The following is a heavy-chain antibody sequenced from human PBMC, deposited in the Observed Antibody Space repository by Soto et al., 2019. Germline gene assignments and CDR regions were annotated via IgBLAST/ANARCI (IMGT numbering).Heavy chain of an antibody. D-gene: IGHD2-2*02. CDR1: GFTFSSYW. CDR2: INSDGSST. J-gene: IGHJ2*01. Sequence: EVQLVESGGGLVQPGGSLRLSCAASGFTFSSYWMHWVRQAPGKGLVWVSRINSDGSSTSYADSVKGRFTISRDKAKNTLYLQMNSLRAEDTAVYYCARLYGVYWYFDLWGRGTLVTVSS. CDR3: ARLYGVYWYFDL. V-gene: IGHV3-74*01.